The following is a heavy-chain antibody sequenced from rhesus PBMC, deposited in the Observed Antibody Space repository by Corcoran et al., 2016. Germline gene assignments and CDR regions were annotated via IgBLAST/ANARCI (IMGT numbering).Heavy chain of an antibody. CDR3: ARDSCSGGVCFDY. J-gene: IGHJ4*01. CDR1: GGSISSNY. Sequence: QVQLQESGPGLVKPSEPLSLTCAVSGGSISSNYWSWIRQAPGKGLAWIGRIYGSGVSTDYNPSLKSRVTISTDTSKNQFSLKLSSVTAADTAVYYCARDSCSGGVCFDYWGQGVLVTVSS. V-gene: IGHV4-160*01. CDR2: IYGSGVST. D-gene: IGHD2-39*02.